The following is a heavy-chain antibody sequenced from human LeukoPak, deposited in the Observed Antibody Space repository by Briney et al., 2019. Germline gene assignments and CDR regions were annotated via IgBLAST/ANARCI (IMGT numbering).Heavy chain of an antibody. V-gene: IGHV3-21*01. Sequence: GGALRLSCAAPGFTFSSYSMNWVPQAPGKGLEGVSSISSSSSYIYYADSVKGRFTISRDNAKNSLYLQMNSLRAEDTAVYYCAAAGDYYYYYGMDVWGQGTTVTVSS. CDR2: ISSSSSYI. CDR1: GFTFSSYS. D-gene: IGHD6-13*01. CDR3: AAAGDYYYYYGMDV. J-gene: IGHJ6*02.